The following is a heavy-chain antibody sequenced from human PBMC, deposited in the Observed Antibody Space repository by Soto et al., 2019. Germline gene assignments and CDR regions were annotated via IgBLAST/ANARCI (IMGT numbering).Heavy chain of an antibody. CDR2: IIPIFGTA. CDR3: AREIAARLIGWFDP. Sequence: SVKVSCKASGGTFSSYAISWVRQAPGQGLEWMGGIIPIFGTANYAQKFQGRVTITADESTSTAYMELSSLRSEDTAVYYCAREIAARLIGWFDPWGQGTLVTVSS. V-gene: IGHV1-69*13. CDR1: GGTFSSYA. D-gene: IGHD6-6*01. J-gene: IGHJ5*02.